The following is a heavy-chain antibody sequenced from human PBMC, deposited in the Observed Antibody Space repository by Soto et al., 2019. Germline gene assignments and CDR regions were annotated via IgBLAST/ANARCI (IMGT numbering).Heavy chain of an antibody. J-gene: IGHJ6*03. CDR2: INPSGGST. Sequence: ASVKVSCKASGYTFISYYMHWVRQAPGQGLEWMGIINPSGGSTSYAQKFQGRVTMTRDTSTSTVYMELSSLRSEDTAVYYCARGEWLLSYYYYYMDVWGKGTTVTVSS. D-gene: IGHD3-3*01. CDR1: GYTFISYY. CDR3: ARGEWLLSYYYYYMDV. V-gene: IGHV1-46*03.